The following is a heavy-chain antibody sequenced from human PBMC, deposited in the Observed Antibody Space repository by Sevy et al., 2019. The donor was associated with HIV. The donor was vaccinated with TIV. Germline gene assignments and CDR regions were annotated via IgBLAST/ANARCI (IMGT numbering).Heavy chain of an antibody. CDR3: ANTGGYYCSSTSCYTFDY. D-gene: IGHD2-2*02. J-gene: IGHJ4*02. CDR1: RFTFSSYA. V-gene: IGHV3-23*01. Sequence: GGSLRLSCAASRFTFSSYAMSWVRQAPGKGLEWVSAISGSGGSTYYSDSVKGRFTISRDNSKNTLYLQMNSLRAEDTAVYYCANTGGYYCSSTSCYTFDYWGQGTLVTVSS. CDR2: ISGSGGST.